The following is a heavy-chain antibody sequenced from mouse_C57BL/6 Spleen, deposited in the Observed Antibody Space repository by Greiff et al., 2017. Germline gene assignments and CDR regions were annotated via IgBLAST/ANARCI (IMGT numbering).Heavy chain of an antibody. V-gene: IGHV1-72*01. Sequence: QVQLQQPGAELVKPGASVKLSCKASGYTFTSYWMHWVKQRPGRGLEWIGRIDPNSGGTKYNEKFKSKATLTVDKPSSTAYMPLSSLTSEKSEVYDCARCYSGSYVTWFAYWGQGTLVTVSA. CDR2: IDPNSGGT. CDR3: ARCYSGSYVTWFAY. J-gene: IGHJ3*01. CDR1: GYTFTSYW. D-gene: IGHD1-3*01.